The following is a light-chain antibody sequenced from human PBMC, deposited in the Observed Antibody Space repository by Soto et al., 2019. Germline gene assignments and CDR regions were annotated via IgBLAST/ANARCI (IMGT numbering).Light chain of an antibody. CDR3: QQYGSSPPSWT. CDR2: GAS. J-gene: IGKJ1*01. Sequence: ETVLTQSPGTLSLSPGERATLSCRASQSVSSSYLAWYQQKHGQAPRLLIYGASSRATGIPDRFSGSGSGTDFNLTISRLEPEDFAVYYCQQYGSSPPSWTFGQGTKVEIK. CDR1: QSVSSSY. V-gene: IGKV3-20*01.